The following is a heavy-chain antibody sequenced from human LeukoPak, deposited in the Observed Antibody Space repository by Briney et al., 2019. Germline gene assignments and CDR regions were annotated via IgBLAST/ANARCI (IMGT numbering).Heavy chain of an antibody. J-gene: IGHJ4*02. D-gene: IGHD5-18*01. CDR1: GFTFSVYA. CDR3: AKVKAAIQLCLDY. CDR2: ISGSGGST. Sequence: QTGGSLRLSCAASGFTFSVYAMSWVRQAPGKGLEWVSAISGSGGSTYYSDSVKGRFTISRDNSKNTLYLQMNSLRAEDTAVYYCAKVKAAIQLCLDYWGQGTLVTVSS. V-gene: IGHV3-23*01.